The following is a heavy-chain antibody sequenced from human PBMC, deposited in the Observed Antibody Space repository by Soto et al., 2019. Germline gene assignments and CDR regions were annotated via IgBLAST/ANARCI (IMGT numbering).Heavy chain of an antibody. CDR3: ARQIFAADY. Sequence: QVQLVQSGAEVKEPGSSVKVSCKADEDTFNHAAITWVRQAPGQGLEWVGGITPAIATPHYAEKFQGRLTVTADESTRTVVMELTSLISNDTAVYYCARQIFAADYWGQGTLVTVSS. J-gene: IGHJ4*02. CDR1: EDTFNHAA. D-gene: IGHD6-25*01. V-gene: IGHV1-69*01. CDR2: ITPAIATP.